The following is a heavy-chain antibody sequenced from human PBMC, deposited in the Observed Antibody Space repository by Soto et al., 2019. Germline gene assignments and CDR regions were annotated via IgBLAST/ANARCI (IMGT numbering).Heavy chain of an antibody. V-gene: IGHV1-69*02. J-gene: IGHJ4*02. D-gene: IGHD3-10*01. Sequence: QVQLVQSGAEVKKPGSSVKVSCKASGGTFSSYTISWVRQAPGQGLEWMGRIIPILGIANYAQKFQGRVTITADKSTSTAYMELSSLRSEDTAVYYCARCCYCGSGCLDYWGQGTLVTVSS. CDR1: GGTFSSYT. CDR3: ARCCYCGSGCLDY. CDR2: IIPILGIA.